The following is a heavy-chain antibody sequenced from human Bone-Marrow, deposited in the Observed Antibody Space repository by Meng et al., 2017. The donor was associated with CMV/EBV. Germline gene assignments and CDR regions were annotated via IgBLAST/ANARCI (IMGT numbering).Heavy chain of an antibody. V-gene: IGHV5-51*01. Sequence: GESLKISCKGSGYSFTSYWIGWVRQMPGKGLEWMGIIYPGDSDTRYSPSFQGQVTISADKSISTAYLQWSSLKASDTAMYYCARQGPVVPAAIRNYYYGMDVWGHGTTVTVSS. D-gene: IGHD2-2*02. CDR3: ARQGPVVPAAIRNYYYGMDV. CDR1: GYSFTSYW. J-gene: IGHJ6*02. CDR2: IYPGDSDT.